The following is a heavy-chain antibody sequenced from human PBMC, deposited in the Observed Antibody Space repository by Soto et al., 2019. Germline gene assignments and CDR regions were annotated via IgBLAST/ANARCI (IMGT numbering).Heavy chain of an antibody. CDR2: IYYSGST. V-gene: IGHV4-59*01. CDR1: GGSISSYY. D-gene: IGHD2-21*01. CDR3: ARESGGDGYNWPSYYFDY. J-gene: IGHJ4*02. Sequence: QVQLQESGPGLVKPSETLSLTCTVSGGSISSYYWSWIRQPPGKGLEWIGYIYYSGSTNYNPSLKSRVTISVDTYKNQFSLKLSSVTAADTAVYYCARESGGDGYNWPSYYFDYWGQGTLVTVSS.